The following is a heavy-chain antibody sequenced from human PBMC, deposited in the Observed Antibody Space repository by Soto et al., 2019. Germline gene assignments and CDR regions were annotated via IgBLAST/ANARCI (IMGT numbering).Heavy chain of an antibody. CDR3: ARDIVSTTGCFDP. V-gene: IGHV1-2*02. J-gene: IGHJ5*02. D-gene: IGHD3-16*02. Sequence: ASVKVSCKASGYTFTGKYLHWVRQAPGQGLEWMGWINPNSGVTNYAEKFQGRVTMTRDTSISTAYMDLTRLKSDDTAVYYCARDIVSTTGCFDPWGQGALVTVSS. CDR1: GYTFTGKY. CDR2: INPNSGVT.